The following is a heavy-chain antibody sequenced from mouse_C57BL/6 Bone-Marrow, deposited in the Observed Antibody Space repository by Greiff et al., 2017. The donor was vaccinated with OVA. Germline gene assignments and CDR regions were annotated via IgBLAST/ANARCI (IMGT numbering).Heavy chain of an antibody. D-gene: IGHD1-1*01. CDR3: DRGAVVAWYFDG. CDR1: GFSLTVYG. CDR2: IWSGGST. Sequence: VKVVESGPGLVQPSQTLSITCTASGFSLTVYGVHWVRQSPGKGLEWLGVIWSGGSTDYNAAFISRLSISKDNSKSQVFFKMNSLQADDTPIYYCDRGAVVAWYFDGWGTGSTFSVS. J-gene: IGHJ1*02. V-gene: IGHV2-2*01.